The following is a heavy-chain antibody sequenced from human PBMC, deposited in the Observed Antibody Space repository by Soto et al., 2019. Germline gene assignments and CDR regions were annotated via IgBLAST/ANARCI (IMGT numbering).Heavy chain of an antibody. J-gene: IGHJ6*02. Sequence: PSETLALTCAVYGGSFRGYYWSWIRQPSGKGLEWIGEINHSGSTNYNPSLKSRVTISVDTSKNQFSLKLSSVTAADTAVYYCARGRITFGGVNYYYYGMDVWGQGTTVTVSS. D-gene: IGHD3-16*01. CDR1: GGSFRGYY. CDR2: INHSGST. V-gene: IGHV4-34*01. CDR3: ARGRITFGGVNYYYYGMDV.